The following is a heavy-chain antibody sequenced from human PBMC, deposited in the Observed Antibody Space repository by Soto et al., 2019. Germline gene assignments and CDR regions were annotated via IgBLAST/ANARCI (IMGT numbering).Heavy chain of an antibody. CDR1: GDSFNDYY. CDR2: INPNGVVT. J-gene: IGHJ6*03. CDR3: ARESWWATATLDYSYFYMDV. V-gene: IGHV1-2*04. D-gene: IGHD5-12*01. Sequence: QVQLVQSGAEVMKPGASVTVSCRSSGDSFNDYYIHWVRQAPGQGFEWMGWINPNGVVTTYAQKSQGWVSMTRDTSIRTVYMKLSRLRSDDTAVYYFARESWWATATLDYSYFYMDVWGTGTTVNVS.